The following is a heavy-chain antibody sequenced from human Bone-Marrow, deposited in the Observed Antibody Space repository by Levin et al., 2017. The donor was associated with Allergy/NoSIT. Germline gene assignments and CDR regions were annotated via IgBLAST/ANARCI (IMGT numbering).Heavy chain of an antibody. CDR1: GFTFSDYA. CDR2: ILNDGVKK. Sequence: PGGSLRLSCAASGFTFSDYAMHWVRQSPGKGLEWVAVILNDGVKKWDADSVKGRFTISRDTSRNPLYLQMNSLRVADTAASYCAQTDGAGWNSYYYYIDVWGKGTTVTVSS. V-gene: IGHV3-30*03. J-gene: IGHJ6*03. CDR3: AQTDGAGWNSYYYYIDV. D-gene: IGHD1-7*01.